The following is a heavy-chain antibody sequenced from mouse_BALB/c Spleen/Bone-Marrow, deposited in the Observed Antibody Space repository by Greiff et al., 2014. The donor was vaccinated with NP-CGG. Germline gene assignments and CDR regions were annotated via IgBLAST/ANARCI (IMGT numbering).Heavy chain of an antibody. J-gene: IGHJ1*01. V-gene: IGHV5-6*02. Sequence: DVQLVESGGDLVKPGGSLKLSCAASGFTFSSYGMSWVRQTPDKRLEWVTTINSGGSYTYYLDSVKGRFTISRDNAKNTLYLQMNSLKSEDTAMYYCARRGKWDIRRSFDVWGAGTTVTVSS. CDR2: INSGGSYT. D-gene: IGHD1-3*01. CDR1: GFTFSSYG. CDR3: ARRGKWDIRRSFDV.